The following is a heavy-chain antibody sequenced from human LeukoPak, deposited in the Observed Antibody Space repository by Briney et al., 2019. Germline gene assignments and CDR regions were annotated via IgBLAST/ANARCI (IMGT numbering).Heavy chain of an antibody. J-gene: IGHJ6*03. V-gene: IGHV1-2*02. CDR2: INPNSGGT. Sequence: ASVKVSCKASGYTFTGYYMHWVRQAPGQGLEWMGWINPNSGGTNYAQKFQGKVTMTRDTSISTAYMELSRLRSDDTAVYYCARAPRGSGSSMDVWGKGTTVTISS. CDR1: GYTFTGYY. CDR3: ARAPRGSGSSMDV. D-gene: IGHD3-10*01.